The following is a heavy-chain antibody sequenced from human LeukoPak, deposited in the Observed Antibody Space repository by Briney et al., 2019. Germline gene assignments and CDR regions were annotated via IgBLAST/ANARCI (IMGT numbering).Heavy chain of an antibody. Sequence: ASVKVSCKASGYTFTGYYMHWVRQAPGQGLEWMGWINPNSGGTNYAQKFQGRVTMTRDTSVSTAYMELSRLRSDDTAVYYCARGRVTTIFGVVYYYYYYMDVWGKGTTVTVSS. CDR2: INPNSGGT. CDR3: ARGRVTTIFGVVYYYYYYMDV. V-gene: IGHV1-2*02. D-gene: IGHD3-3*01. CDR1: GYTFTGYY. J-gene: IGHJ6*03.